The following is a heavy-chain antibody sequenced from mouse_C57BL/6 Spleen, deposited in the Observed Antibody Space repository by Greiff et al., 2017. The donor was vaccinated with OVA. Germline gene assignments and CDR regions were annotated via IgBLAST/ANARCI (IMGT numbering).Heavy chain of an antibody. CDR3: THWDGDAY. CDR1: GFNIKDDY. CDR2: IDPENGDT. Sequence: VQLQQSGAELVRPGASVKLSCTASGFNIKDDYMHWVKQRPEQGLEWIGWIDPENGDTEYASKFLGKATITADTSSNTAYLQLSSLTSEDTAVYYCTHWDGDAYWGQGTLVTVSA. D-gene: IGHD4-1*01. J-gene: IGHJ3*01. V-gene: IGHV14-4*01.